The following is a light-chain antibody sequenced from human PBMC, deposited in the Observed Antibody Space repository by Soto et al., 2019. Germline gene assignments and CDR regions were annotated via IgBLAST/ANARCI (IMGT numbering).Light chain of an antibody. Sequence: EIIMTQSPATLSLSPGERATLSCRASQTVDNNYLSWYQQKPGQAPRLLIYGASTRSTGIPARFSGSGSGTDFILTISSLQPEDFAVYYCQQDYNLPITFGQGTRLEIK. J-gene: IGKJ5*01. CDR3: QQDYNLPIT. CDR2: GAS. CDR1: QTVDNNY. V-gene: IGKV3D-7*01.